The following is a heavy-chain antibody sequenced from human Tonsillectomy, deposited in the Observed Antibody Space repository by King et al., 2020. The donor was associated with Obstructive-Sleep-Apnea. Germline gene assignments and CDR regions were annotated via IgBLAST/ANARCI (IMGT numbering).Heavy chain of an antibody. V-gene: IGHV5-51*01. CDR3: ARSLYGDYYYFDY. CDR1: GYSFTTYW. D-gene: IGHD4-17*01. Sequence: QLVQSGAEVKKPGESLKISCEGSGYSFTTYWIGWVRQMPGKGLDWLGVIYAGNSDTRDNPSFHGQVTISADKSIRTAYLQWSSLKASDTAMYYCARSLYGDYYYFDYWGQGTLVTVSS. J-gene: IGHJ4*02. CDR2: IYAGNSDT.